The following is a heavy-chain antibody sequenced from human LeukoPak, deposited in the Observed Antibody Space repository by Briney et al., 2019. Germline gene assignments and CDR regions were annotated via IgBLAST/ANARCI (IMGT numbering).Heavy chain of an antibody. Sequence: GASVKVSCKASGYTFTSYYISWVRQAPGQGLEWMGWISAYNYNTNYAQKLQGRVTMTTDTSTSTAYMELRSLRSDDTAVYYCAGSLGYCTSNVCYLKYWGQGTLVTVSS. J-gene: IGHJ4*02. D-gene: IGHD2-8*01. CDR1: GYTFTSYY. V-gene: IGHV1-18*01. CDR3: AGSLGYCTSNVCYLKY. CDR2: ISAYNYNT.